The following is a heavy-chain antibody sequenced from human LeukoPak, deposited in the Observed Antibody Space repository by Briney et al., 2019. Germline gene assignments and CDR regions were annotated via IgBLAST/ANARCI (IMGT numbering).Heavy chain of an antibody. J-gene: IGHJ4*02. D-gene: IGHD5-12*01. Sequence: GGSLRLSCAASGFTYNDYYMSWIRQAPGKGLEWISYIGSSGGSINYADSVKGRFTISRDNSKNTLYLQLNSLRPEDTAVYYCARDQLAYSGYDTLFDYWGQGTLVTVSS. CDR1: GFTYNDYY. V-gene: IGHV3-11*04. CDR2: IGSSGGSI. CDR3: ARDQLAYSGYDTLFDY.